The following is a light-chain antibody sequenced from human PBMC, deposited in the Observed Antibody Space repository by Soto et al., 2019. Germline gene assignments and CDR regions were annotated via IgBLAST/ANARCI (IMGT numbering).Light chain of an antibody. CDR2: GAS. V-gene: IGKV3-20*01. J-gene: IGKJ2*01. CDR1: HSVSGSS. CDR3: HQYGSFPHT. Sequence: EIVLTQSPGTLSLSPGERATLSCRASHSVSGSSLAWYQLKPGQAPRLLISGASSRATGVPDRFSGSESGTDFTFIISRLEPEDFGMYYCHQYGSFPHTFGQGTELETK.